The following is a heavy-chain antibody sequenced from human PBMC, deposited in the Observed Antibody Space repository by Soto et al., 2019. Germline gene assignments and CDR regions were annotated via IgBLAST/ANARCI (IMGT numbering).Heavy chain of an antibody. CDR2: IIPIFGTA. D-gene: IGHD3-10*01. J-gene: IGHJ6*02. CDR1: GGTFSSYA. Sequence: SVRVSCKASGGTFSSYAISWVRQAPGQGPEWMGGIIPIFGTANYAQKFQGRVTITADESTSTAYMELSSLRSEDTAVYYCARVLLWFGEKQNYYGMDVWGQGTTVTVSS. CDR3: ARVLLWFGEKQNYYGMDV. V-gene: IGHV1-69*13.